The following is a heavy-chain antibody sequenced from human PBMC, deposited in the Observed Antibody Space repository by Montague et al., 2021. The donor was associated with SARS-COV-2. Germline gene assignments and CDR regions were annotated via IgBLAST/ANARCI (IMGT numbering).Heavy chain of an antibody. V-gene: IGHV3-30*04. CDR2: ISYDGSNK. J-gene: IGHJ4*02. CDR3: ARDYSVSVLLCFGGLPSQPIYY. D-gene: IGHD3-10*01. CDR1: GFTFSSYA. Sequence: SLRLSCAASGFTFSSYAMHWVRQAPGKGLEWVAVISYDGSNKYYAASLKGRFPISRANSKNPLYLQMNSLRAEATAVYYCARDYSVSVLLCFGGLPSQPIYYWGQGTLGTGSS.